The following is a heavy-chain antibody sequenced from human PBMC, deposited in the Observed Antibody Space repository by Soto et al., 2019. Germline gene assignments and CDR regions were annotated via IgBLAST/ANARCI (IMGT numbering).Heavy chain of an antibody. J-gene: IGHJ4*02. Sequence: LRLSCAASGFTFSSYSMNWVRQAPGKGLEWVSSISSSSSSYIYYADSVKGRFTISRDNAKNSLYLQMNSLRAEDTAVYYCARDRAYYYDSSGRNDYWGQGTLVTVSS. D-gene: IGHD3-22*01. V-gene: IGHV3-21*01. CDR2: ISSSSSSYI. CDR1: GFTFSSYS. CDR3: ARDRAYYYDSSGRNDY.